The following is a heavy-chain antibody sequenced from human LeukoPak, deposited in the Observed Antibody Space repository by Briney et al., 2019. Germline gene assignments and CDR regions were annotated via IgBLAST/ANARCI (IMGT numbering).Heavy chain of an antibody. CDR3: ARGVRSYYYYYGMDV. CDR2: INHSGST. Sequence: KPSETLSLTCAVYGGSFSGYYWSWIRQPPGKGLEWIGEINHSGSTNYNPSLKSRVTISVDTSENQFSLKLSSVTAADTAVYYCARGVRSYYYYYGMDVWGQGTTVTVSS. V-gene: IGHV4-34*01. J-gene: IGHJ6*02. CDR1: GGSFSGYY.